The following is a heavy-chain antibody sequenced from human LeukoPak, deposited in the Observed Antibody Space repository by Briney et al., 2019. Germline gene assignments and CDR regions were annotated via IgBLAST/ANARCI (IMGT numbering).Heavy chain of an antibody. CDR3: ARSRLWFDY. CDR2: IYYSGST. Sequence: SETLSLTCTVSGGSISSYYWTWLRQPPGKGLEWIGYIYYSGSTNYNPSLKSRVTISVDTSKNQVSLKVSSVTAADTAVYYCARSRLWFDYWGQGTLVTVSS. D-gene: IGHD2-21*01. J-gene: IGHJ4*02. V-gene: IGHV4-59*01. CDR1: GGSISSYY.